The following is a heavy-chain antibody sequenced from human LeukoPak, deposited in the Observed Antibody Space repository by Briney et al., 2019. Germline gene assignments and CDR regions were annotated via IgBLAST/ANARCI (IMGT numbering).Heavy chain of an antibody. V-gene: IGHV4-39*01. CDR1: GGSLSSSTHY. D-gene: IGHD2-2*01. J-gene: IGHJ3*02. Sequence: PSETLSITCTVSGGSLSSSTHYWGWIRQPPGKGLEWMGSIYYSGTTYYSPSLKSRVTISVDMSKNQFSLRLSSVTAADTAAYYCARSYCSSSCYAVGAFDIWGQGTVVTVSS. CDR3: ARSYCSSSCYAVGAFDI. CDR2: IYYSGTT.